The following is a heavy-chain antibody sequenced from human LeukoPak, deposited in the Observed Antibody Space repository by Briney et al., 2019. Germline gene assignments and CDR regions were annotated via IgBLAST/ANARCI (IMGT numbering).Heavy chain of an antibody. J-gene: IGHJ5*02. CDR1: GGSISSYY. CDR3: ARLIPRMTTVTTNWFDP. D-gene: IGHD4-11*01. CDR2: IYHSGST. Sequence: PSETLSLTCTVSGGSISSYYWSWIRQPPGKGLEWIGSIYHSGSTYYNPSLKSRVTISVDTSKNQFSLKLSSVTAADTAVYYCARLIPRMTTVTTNWFDPWGQGTLVTVSS. V-gene: IGHV4-59*08.